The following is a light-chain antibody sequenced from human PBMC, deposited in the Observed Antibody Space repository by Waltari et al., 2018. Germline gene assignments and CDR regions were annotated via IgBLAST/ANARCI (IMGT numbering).Light chain of an antibody. J-gene: IGLJ1*01. V-gene: IGLV1-51*01. CDR3: GTWDSSLSARV. CDR1: SSNIGRNY. CDR2: DMN. Sequence: QSVLTQPPSVSAAPGQKVTIACSGSSSNIGRNYVSWYQQLPGTAPKLLLYDMNNRPYGLPDRFSCPKSGTAATLGIPGLQTGDEADYYCGTWDSSLSARVFGTATKVTV.